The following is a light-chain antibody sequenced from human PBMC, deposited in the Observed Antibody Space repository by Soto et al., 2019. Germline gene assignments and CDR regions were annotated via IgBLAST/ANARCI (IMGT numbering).Light chain of an antibody. Sequence: QSVRTQPPSVSATPGQGVILSCSGGDSNIGSTAVNWYQQLPGTAPRLLIYSSNQRPSGFPDRISGSKSGTSASLAISGLQSEDEADYYCAAWDDDLHVWLFGGGTKLTVL. CDR2: SSN. J-gene: IGLJ3*02. V-gene: IGLV1-44*01. CDR1: DSNIGSTA. CDR3: AAWDDDLHVWL.